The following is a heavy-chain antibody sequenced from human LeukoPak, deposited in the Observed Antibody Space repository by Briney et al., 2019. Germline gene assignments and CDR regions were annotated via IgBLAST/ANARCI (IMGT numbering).Heavy chain of an antibody. CDR2: ISSSSSTI. V-gene: IGHV3-48*03. CDR3: ARDRRYCSSTSCYYDAFDI. Sequence: PGGSLRLPCTASGFTFSSYEMNWVRQAPGKGLEWVSYISSSSSTIYYADSVKGRFTISRDNAKKSLYLQMNSLRAEDTAVYYCARDRRYCSSTSCYYDAFDIWGQGTMVTVCS. CDR1: GFTFSSYE. J-gene: IGHJ3*02. D-gene: IGHD2-2*01.